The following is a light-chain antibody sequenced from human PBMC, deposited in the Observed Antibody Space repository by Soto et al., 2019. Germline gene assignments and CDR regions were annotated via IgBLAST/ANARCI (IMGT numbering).Light chain of an antibody. V-gene: IGKV3-11*01. CDR3: QQRGT. J-gene: IGKJ1*01. Sequence: EIVLTQSPATLSLSPGERATLSCRASQSVSSYLAWYQQKPGQAPRLLIYDASNRATGIPARFSGSGSGTDFTLTLSGLEPEDFAVYYCQQRGTFGQGTKVEIK. CDR1: QSVSSY. CDR2: DAS.